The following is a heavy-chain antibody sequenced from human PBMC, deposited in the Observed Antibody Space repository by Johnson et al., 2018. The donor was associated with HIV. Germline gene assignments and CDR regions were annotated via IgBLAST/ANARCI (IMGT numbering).Heavy chain of an antibody. CDR1: GFTVSTNY. CDR2: IYSTGST. V-gene: IGHV3-66*02. J-gene: IGHJ3*02. CDR3: VRFTEVVGVRFDI. D-gene: IGHD3-10*01. Sequence: VQLMESGGGLVQPGGSLRLSCAVSGFTVSTNYMAWVRQAPGKWLEWLSVIYSTGSTYYPESVKGRFTISRDNSRSTLYLQMNSLRDEDTAIYYCVRFTEVVGVRFDIWGQGTMVTVS.